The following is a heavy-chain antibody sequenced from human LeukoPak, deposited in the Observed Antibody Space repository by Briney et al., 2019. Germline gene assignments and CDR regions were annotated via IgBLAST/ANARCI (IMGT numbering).Heavy chain of an antibody. V-gene: IGHV3-49*03. Sequence: PGGSLRLSCTASGFTFGDYAMSWFRQAPGKGLERVGFIRSRAYGGTTEYAASVKGRFTISRDDSKSIAYLQMNSLKTEDTAVYYCTRVWTNKYSDYWGQGTLVTVSS. CDR1: GFTFGDYA. CDR2: IRSRAYGGTT. D-gene: IGHD1/OR15-1a*01. CDR3: TRVWTNKYSDY. J-gene: IGHJ4*02.